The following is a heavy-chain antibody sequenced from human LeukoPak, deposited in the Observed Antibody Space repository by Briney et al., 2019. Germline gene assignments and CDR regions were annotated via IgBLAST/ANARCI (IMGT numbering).Heavy chain of an antibody. CDR3: ARHPPSSAGAYDI. V-gene: IGHV4-59*08. CDR1: GGSISGYY. J-gene: IGHJ3*02. D-gene: IGHD3-10*01. CDR2: VYSSGNT. Sequence: SETLSLTCTVSGGSISGYYCSWVRQPPGKDMEWIGYVYSSGNTNYNPSLKSRVTLSVDTSKNQFSLKLVSVTAADTAVYYCARHPPSSAGAYDIWGQGTMVTVSS.